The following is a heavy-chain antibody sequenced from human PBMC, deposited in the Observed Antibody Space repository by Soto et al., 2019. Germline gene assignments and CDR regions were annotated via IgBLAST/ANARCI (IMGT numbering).Heavy chain of an antibody. J-gene: IGHJ6*02. CDR2: IWYDGSNK. CDR3: ARERTMVYAKSYYYGMDV. V-gene: IGHV3-33*01. Sequence: PGGSLRLSCAASGFTFSSYGMHWVRQAPGKGLEWVAVIWYDGSNKYYADSVKGRFTISRDNSKNTLYLQMNSLRAEDTAVYYCARERTMVYAKSYYYGMDVWGQGTTVTVSS. D-gene: IGHD2-8*01. CDR1: GFTFSSYG.